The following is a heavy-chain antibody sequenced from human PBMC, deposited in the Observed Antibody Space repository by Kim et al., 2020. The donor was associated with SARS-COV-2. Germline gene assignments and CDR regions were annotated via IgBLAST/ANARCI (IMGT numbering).Heavy chain of an antibody. J-gene: IGHJ4*02. CDR3: ARDFSYRQFDY. D-gene: IGHD1-1*01. V-gene: IGHV3-53*01. Sequence: SVDGIFTISRDTSKNTLYLQSNSVRTEDTAVYYCARDFSYRQFDYWGQGTLVTVSS.